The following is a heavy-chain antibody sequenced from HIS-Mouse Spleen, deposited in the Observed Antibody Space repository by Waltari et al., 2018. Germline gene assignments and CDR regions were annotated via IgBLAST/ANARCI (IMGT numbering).Heavy chain of an antibody. CDR1: GFTFRSYD. V-gene: IGHV3-30*04. D-gene: IGHD6-6*01. Sequence: QVQLVESGGGVVQPGRSRRLSCAAAGFTFRSYDMHGVRQAPGKGLEWVADVSFDGSNKYYADSGKGRFTNSGDNSKNTLDLRMNSLRSEDTAVYYCARTLLNIAAPFDPWGQGTLVTVSS. CDR3: ARTLLNIAAPFDP. CDR2: VSFDGSNK. J-gene: IGHJ5*02.